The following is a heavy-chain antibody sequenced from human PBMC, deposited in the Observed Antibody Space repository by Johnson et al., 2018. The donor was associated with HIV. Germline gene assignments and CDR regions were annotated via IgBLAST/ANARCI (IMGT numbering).Heavy chain of an antibody. D-gene: IGHD1-7*01. CDR3: ATVGRLTATAQSAFDI. V-gene: IGHV3-30*04. J-gene: IGHJ3*02. CDR2: ISYDGSNK. CDR1: GFTFSSYA. Sequence: QVQLVESGGGVVQPGRSLRLSCAASGFTFSSYAMHWVRQAPGKGLEWVAVISYDGSNKYYADSVKGRFTISSDNSKNTLYLQMTNLRADDTAVFYCATVGRLTATAQSAFDIWGQGTMVMVSS.